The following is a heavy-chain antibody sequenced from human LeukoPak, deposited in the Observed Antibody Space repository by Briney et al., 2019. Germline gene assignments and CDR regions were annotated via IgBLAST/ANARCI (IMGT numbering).Heavy chain of an antibody. CDR1: GFTFSSYW. J-gene: IGHJ4*02. D-gene: IGHD3-22*01. CDR2: IRQDGSEK. V-gene: IGHV3-7*03. CDR3: ARDPLYFDSPAGIDY. Sequence: GGSLRLSCAASGFTFSSYWMSWVRQAPGKGLEGVANIRQDGSEKYYVDSVKGRFTISRDNAKKSLYLQMNSLRAEDTAVYYCARDPLYFDSPAGIDYWGQGTLVTVSS.